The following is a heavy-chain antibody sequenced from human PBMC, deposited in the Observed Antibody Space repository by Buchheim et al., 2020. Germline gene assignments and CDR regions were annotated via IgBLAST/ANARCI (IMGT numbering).Heavy chain of an antibody. CDR2: IWYDGSNK. D-gene: IGHD3-22*01. Sequence: QVQLVESGGGVVQPGRSLRLSCAASGFTFSSYGMHWVRQAPGKGLEWVAVIWYDGSNKYYADSVKGRFTISRDNSKNTLYLQMNSLRAEDTAVYYCARDLFGYYYDSSGYYPGDYWGQGTL. CDR1: GFTFSSYG. J-gene: IGHJ4*02. V-gene: IGHV3-33*01. CDR3: ARDLFGYYYDSSGYYPGDY.